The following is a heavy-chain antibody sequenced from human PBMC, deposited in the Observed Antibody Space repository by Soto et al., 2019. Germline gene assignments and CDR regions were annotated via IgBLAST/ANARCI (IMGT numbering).Heavy chain of an antibody. CDR3: ARLTDILTGFDY. D-gene: IGHD3-9*01. CDR1: GGSISSYY. V-gene: IGHV4-59*01. CDR2: IYYSGST. J-gene: IGHJ4*02. Sequence: LXLTGTVSGGSISSYYWSWIRQPPGKGLEWIGYIYYSGSTNYNPSLKSRVTISVDTSKNQFSLKLSSVTAADTAVYYCARLTDILTGFDYWGQGTPVTV.